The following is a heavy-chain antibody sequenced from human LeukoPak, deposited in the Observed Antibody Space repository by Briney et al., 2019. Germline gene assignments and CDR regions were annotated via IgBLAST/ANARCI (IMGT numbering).Heavy chain of an antibody. V-gene: IGHV1-69*13. D-gene: IGHD3-10*01. CDR3: ARVGRDTDWYFDL. Sequence: GASVKVSCKASGGTFSSYAISWVRQAPGQGLEWMGGIIPIFGTANYAQKFQGRVTITADESTSTAYMELSSPRSEDTAVYYCARVGRDTDWYFDLWGRGTLVTVSS. J-gene: IGHJ2*01. CDR1: GGTFSSYA. CDR2: IIPIFGTA.